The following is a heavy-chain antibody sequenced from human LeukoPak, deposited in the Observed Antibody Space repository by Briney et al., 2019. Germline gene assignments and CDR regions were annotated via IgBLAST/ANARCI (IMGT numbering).Heavy chain of an antibody. CDR1: GYSFTSYW. V-gene: IGHV5-51*01. CDR3: ARLPNYCSSTSCYSQGYFDY. D-gene: IGHD2-2*02. Sequence: GESLKISCKGSGYSFTSYWNGWVRQMPGKSLEWMGIIYPGDSDTRYSPSFQGQVTISADKSISTAYLQWSSLKASDTAMYYCARLPNYCSSTSCYSQGYFDYWGQGTLVTVSS. J-gene: IGHJ4*02. CDR2: IYPGDSDT.